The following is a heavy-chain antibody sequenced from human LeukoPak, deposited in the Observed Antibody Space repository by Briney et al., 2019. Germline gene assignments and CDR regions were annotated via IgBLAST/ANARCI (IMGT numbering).Heavy chain of an antibody. Sequence: GGSLRLSCAASGFTFSSYAMSWVRQAPGKGLEWVSTISGSGGSTYYADSVKGRFTISRDNSKNTLYLQMNSLRAEDTAIYFCAKPSDFWSGYYRGGYYFDSWGQGTLVTVSS. CDR1: GFTFSSYA. CDR3: AKPSDFWSGYYRGGYYFDS. J-gene: IGHJ4*02. V-gene: IGHV3-23*01. D-gene: IGHD3-3*01. CDR2: ISGSGGST.